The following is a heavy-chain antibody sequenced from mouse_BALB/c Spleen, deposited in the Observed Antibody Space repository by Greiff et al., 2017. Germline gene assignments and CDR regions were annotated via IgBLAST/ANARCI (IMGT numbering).Heavy chain of an antibody. CDR1: GYTFTSYY. Sequence: VQLVESGAELVKPGASVKLSCKASGYTFTSYYMYWVKQRPGQGLEWIGEINPSNGGTNFNEKFKSKATLTVDKSSSTAYMQLSSLTSEDSAVYYCTRDYYGSSYVWYFDVWGAGTTVTVSS. V-gene: IGHV1S81*02. CDR2: INPSNGGT. CDR3: TRDYYGSSYVWYFDV. D-gene: IGHD1-1*01. J-gene: IGHJ1*01.